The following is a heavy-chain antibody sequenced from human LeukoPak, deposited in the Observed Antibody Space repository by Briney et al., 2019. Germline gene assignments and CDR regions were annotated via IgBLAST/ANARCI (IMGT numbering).Heavy chain of an antibody. J-gene: IGHJ3*02. CDR2: IWYGGSNK. V-gene: IGHV3-30*02. Sequence: PGGSLRLSCTASGFTFSSYGMHWVRQAPGKGLEWVAVIWYGGSNKYYADSVKGRFTISRDNSKNTLYLQMNSLRAEDTAVYYCAKDSRDAFDIWGQGTMVTVSS. CDR3: AKDSRDAFDI. D-gene: IGHD2-2*01. CDR1: GFTFSSYG.